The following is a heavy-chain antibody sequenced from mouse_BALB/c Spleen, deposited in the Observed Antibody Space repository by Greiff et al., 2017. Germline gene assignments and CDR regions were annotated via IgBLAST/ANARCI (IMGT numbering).Heavy chain of an antibody. D-gene: IGHD2-2*01. CDR2: ISTYYGNT. Sequence: VQLVESGPELVRPGVSVKISCKGSGYTFTDYAMHWVKQSHAKSLEWIGVISTYYGNTNYNQKFKGKATMTVDKSSSTAYMELARLTSEDSAIYYCARGYYGYYYAMDYWGQGTSVTVSS. V-gene: IGHV1-67*01. CDR3: ARGYYGYYYAMDY. J-gene: IGHJ4*01. CDR1: GYTFTDYA.